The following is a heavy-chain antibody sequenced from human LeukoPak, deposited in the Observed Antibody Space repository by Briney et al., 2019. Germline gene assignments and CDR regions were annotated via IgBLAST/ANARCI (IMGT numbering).Heavy chain of an antibody. Sequence: GGSLRLSCAASGFTFSSYAMTWVRQAPGKGLEWVSAIGGRGGSTYYVDSVKGRFTISRDDSKNTLYLQMNSLRAEDTAVYYCAKGGYCSGGSCHSLLDYWGQGTLVTVSS. CDR3: AKGGYCSGGSCHSLLDY. CDR1: GFTFSSYA. D-gene: IGHD2-15*01. V-gene: IGHV3-23*01. J-gene: IGHJ4*02. CDR2: IGGRGGST.